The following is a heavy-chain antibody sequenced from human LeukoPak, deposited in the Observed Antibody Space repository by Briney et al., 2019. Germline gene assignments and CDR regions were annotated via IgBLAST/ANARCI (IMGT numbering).Heavy chain of an antibody. J-gene: IGHJ4*02. V-gene: IGHV4-59*01. CDR1: GGSISSYY. D-gene: IGHD5-24*01. CDR3: ARYQRWLQSADY. Sequence: SETLSLTCTVSGGSISSYYWSWIRQPPGKGLEWIGYIYYSGSTNYNPSLKSRVTISVDTSKDQFSLKLSSVTAADTAVYYCARYQRWLQSADYWGQGTLVTVSS. CDR2: IYYSGST.